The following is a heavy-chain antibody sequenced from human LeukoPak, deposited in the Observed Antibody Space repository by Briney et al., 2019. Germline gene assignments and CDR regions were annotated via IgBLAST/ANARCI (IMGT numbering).Heavy chain of an antibody. Sequence: PGGSLRLSCAASGFTFSSYEMNWVRQAPGKGLEWVSYISSSGSTIYYADSVKGRFTISRDNAKNSLYLQMNSLRAGDTAVYYCARDRRGWLRGTSYGMDVWGQGTTVTVSS. CDR2: ISSSGSTI. J-gene: IGHJ6*02. CDR1: GFTFSSYE. D-gene: IGHD5-12*01. CDR3: ARDRRGWLRGTSYGMDV. V-gene: IGHV3-48*03.